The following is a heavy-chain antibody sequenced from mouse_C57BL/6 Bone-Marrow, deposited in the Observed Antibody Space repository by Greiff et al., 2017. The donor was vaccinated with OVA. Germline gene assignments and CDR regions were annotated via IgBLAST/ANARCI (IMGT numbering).Heavy chain of an antibody. D-gene: IGHD1-1*01. J-gene: IGHJ3*01. CDR1: GYTFTSYW. CDR3: AREFHYYGSLAY. Sequence: QVQLQQPGAELVKPGASVKMSCKASGYTFTSYWITWVKQRPGQGLEWIGDIYPGSGSTNYNEKFKSKATLTVDTSSSTAYMQLSSLTSEDSAVYYCAREFHYYGSLAYWGQGTLVTVSA. V-gene: IGHV1-55*01. CDR2: IYPGSGST.